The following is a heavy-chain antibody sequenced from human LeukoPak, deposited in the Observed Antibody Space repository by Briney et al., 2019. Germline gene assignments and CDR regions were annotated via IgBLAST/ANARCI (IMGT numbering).Heavy chain of an antibody. V-gene: IGHV4-59*01. CDR2: IYYSGST. CDR3: ARVSLAAAASEWYRWFDP. CDR1: GGSISSYY. J-gene: IGHJ5*02. D-gene: IGHD6-13*01. Sequence: SETLSLTCTVSGGSISSYYWSRSRQPPGKGLEWIGYIYYSGSTNYNPSLKSRVTISVDTSKNQFSLKLSSVTAADTAVYYCARVSLAAAASEWYRWFDPWGQGTLVTVSS.